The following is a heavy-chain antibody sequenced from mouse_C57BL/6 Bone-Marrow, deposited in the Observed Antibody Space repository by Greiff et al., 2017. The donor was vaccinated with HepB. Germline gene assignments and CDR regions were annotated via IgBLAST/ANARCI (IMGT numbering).Heavy chain of an antibody. CDR1: GYSITSGYY. J-gene: IGHJ4*01. Sequence: EVQVVESGPGLVKPSQSLSLTCSVTGYSITSGYYWNWIRQFPGNKLEWMGYISYDGSNNYNPSLKNRISITRDTSKNQFFLKLNSVTTEDTATYYCARDRGTVVAPYAMDYWGQGTSVTVSS. V-gene: IGHV3-6*01. D-gene: IGHD1-1*01. CDR3: ARDRGTVVAPYAMDY. CDR2: ISYDGSN.